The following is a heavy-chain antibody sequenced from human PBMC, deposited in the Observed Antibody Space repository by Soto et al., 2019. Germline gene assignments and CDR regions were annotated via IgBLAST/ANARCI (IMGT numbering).Heavy chain of an antibody. V-gene: IGHV3-9*01. CDR2: ISWNSGSI. J-gene: IGHJ4*02. D-gene: IGHD5-12*01. CDR1: GFTFDDYA. Sequence: PGGSLRLSCAASGFTFDDYAMHWVRQAPGKGLEWVSGISWNSGSIGYADSVKGRFTISRDNAKNSLYQQMNSLRAEDTALYYCAKDKWSSIVATEIDYWGQGTLVTVSS. CDR3: AKDKWSSIVATEIDY.